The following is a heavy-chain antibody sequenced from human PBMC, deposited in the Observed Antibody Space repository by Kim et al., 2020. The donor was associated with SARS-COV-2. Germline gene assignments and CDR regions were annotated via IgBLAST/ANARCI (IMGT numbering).Heavy chain of an antibody. Sequence: SETLSLTCTVSGGSISSGSYYWSWIRQPAGKGLEWIGRIYTSGSTNYNPSLKSRVTISVDTSKNQFSLKLSSVTAADTAVYYCARDRGYSGYGGSFDPWGQGTLVIVSS. D-gene: IGHD5-12*01. CDR3: ARDRGYSGYGGSFDP. J-gene: IGHJ5*02. V-gene: IGHV4-61*02. CDR1: GGSISSGSYY. CDR2: IYTSGST.